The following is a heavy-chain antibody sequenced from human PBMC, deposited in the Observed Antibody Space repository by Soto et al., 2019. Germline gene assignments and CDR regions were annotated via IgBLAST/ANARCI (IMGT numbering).Heavy chain of an antibody. CDR1: GGSISSSGYY. CDR2: IYYSGST. J-gene: IGHJ4*02. CDR3: ARHGGTLYDY. Sequence: QLQLQESGPGLVKPSETLSLTCTVSGGSISSSGYYWDWIRQPPGKGLEWIGSIYYSGSTYYNPSRKSRVTISVDTSKNQCSLKLSSVTAADTAVYYCARHGGTLYDYWGQGTLVTVSS. D-gene: IGHD1-1*01. V-gene: IGHV4-39*01.